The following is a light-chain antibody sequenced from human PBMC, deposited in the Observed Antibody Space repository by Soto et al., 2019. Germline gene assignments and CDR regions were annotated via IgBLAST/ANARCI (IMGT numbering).Light chain of an antibody. CDR2: GAF. CDR3: QQYGNSPYT. CDR1: QSLNSNY. J-gene: IGKJ2*01. V-gene: IGKV3-20*01. Sequence: EIFLAQSPGTLSLSPGERATLSCRASQSLNSNYLAWYQQKPGQPPRLLIYGAFSRATGIPDRFGGSGSGTDFTLTISRLEPEDFAVYYCQQYGNSPYTFGLGTNLEIK.